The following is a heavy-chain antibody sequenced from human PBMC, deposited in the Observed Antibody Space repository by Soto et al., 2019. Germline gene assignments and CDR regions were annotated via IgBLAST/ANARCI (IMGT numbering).Heavy chain of an antibody. J-gene: IGHJ6*02. V-gene: IGHV1-69*01. Sequence: QVQLVQSGAEVKKPGSSVKVSCKASGGTFSSYAISWVRQAPGQGLEWMGGIIPIFGTANYAQKFQGRVTNTADDTTSTAYMELSSLRSEDTAVYYCARDYDFWSGYRRIDYYYYGMDVWGQGTTVTVSS. CDR1: GGTFSSYA. CDR2: IIPIFGTA. CDR3: ARDYDFWSGYRRIDYYYYGMDV. D-gene: IGHD3-3*01.